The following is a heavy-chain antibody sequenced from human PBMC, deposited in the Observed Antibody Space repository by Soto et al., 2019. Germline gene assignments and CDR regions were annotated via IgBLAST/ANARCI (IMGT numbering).Heavy chain of an antibody. J-gene: IGHJ6*02. V-gene: IGHV3-53*01. Sequence: GALRLSCAASGFTVSSNYMSWVRQAPGKGLEWVSVIYSGGSTYYADSVKGRFTISRDNSKNTLYLQMNSLRAEDTAVYYCARAPRGHYGMDVWGQGTTVTVSS. CDR3: ARAPRGHYGMDV. CDR1: GFTVSSNY. CDR2: IYSGGST.